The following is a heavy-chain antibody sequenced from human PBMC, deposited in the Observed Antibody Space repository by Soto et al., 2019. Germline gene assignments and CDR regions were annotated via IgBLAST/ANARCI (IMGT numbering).Heavy chain of an antibody. Sequence: GGSLRLSXIASGFTFESYGMHWVRQAPGKGLEWVAVISHEGVTKNYADSVKGRFTVSRDNSKDTLYLQLNSLRREDTAVYYCAKRKGRAWSRDYFYYYGMDVWGLGTTVTVSS. CDR1: GFTFESYG. J-gene: IGHJ6*02. D-gene: IGHD1-26*01. CDR3: AKRKGRAWSRDYFYYYGMDV. V-gene: IGHV3-30*18. CDR2: ISHEGVTK.